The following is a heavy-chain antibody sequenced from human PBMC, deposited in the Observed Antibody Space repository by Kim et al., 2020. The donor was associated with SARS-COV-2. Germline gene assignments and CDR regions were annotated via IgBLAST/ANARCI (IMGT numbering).Heavy chain of an antibody. D-gene: IGHD3-3*01. J-gene: IGHJ5*02. CDR2: IYYSGST. CDR3: ARQVTITIFGVVISPGWFDP. Sequence: SETLSLTCNVSGGSISSSRYYWGWIRQPPGKGLEWIGSIYYSGSTYYNPSLKSRVTISVDTSKNQFSLKLSSVTAADTAVYYCARQVTITIFGVVISPGWFDPWGQGTLVTVSS. CDR1: GGSISSSRYY. V-gene: IGHV4-39*01.